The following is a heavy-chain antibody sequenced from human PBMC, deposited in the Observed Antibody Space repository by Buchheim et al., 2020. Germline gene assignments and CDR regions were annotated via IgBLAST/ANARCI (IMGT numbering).Heavy chain of an antibody. Sequence: EVQLLEFGGGLVQPGGSLRLSCVGSGLTFSSDAMNRVRQAPGKGLEWVSTIDYTSPNTHYADSVEGRFSISRDNSKHELYIQMNSLRAEDTAIYYCAKGVGTLEYGGQGT. V-gene: IGHV3-23*01. CDR1: GLTFSSDA. J-gene: IGHJ4*02. CDR2: IDYTSPNT. D-gene: IGHD5-12*01. CDR3: AKGVGTLEY.